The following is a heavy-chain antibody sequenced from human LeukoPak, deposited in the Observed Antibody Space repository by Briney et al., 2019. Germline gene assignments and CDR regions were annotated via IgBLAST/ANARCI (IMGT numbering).Heavy chain of an antibody. CDR3: ATHIAVAGTGYYGMDV. CDR1: GFTFGTYA. Sequence: GSLRLSCAASGFTFGTYAMSWVRQAPGKGLEWIGEINHSGSTNYNPSLKSRVTISVDTSKNQFSLKLSSVTAADTAVYYCATHIAVAGTGYYGMDVWGQGAMVTVSS. V-gene: IGHV4-34*08. D-gene: IGHD6-19*01. J-gene: IGHJ6*02. CDR2: INHSGST.